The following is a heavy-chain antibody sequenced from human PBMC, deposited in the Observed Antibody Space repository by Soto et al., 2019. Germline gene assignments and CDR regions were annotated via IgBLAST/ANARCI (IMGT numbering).Heavy chain of an antibody. D-gene: IGHD2-2*01. CDR3: ARDAGSSTTPFDP. V-gene: IGHV3-30-3*01. J-gene: IGHJ5*02. CDR1: GFTFSSYA. Sequence: QVQLVESGGGVVQPGRSLRLSCAASGFTFSSYAMHWVRQAPGKGLEWVAVISYDGSNKYYADSVKGRFTISRDNSKNTLYLQMNSLRAEDTAVYYCARDAGSSTTPFDPWGPGTLVTVSS. CDR2: ISYDGSNK.